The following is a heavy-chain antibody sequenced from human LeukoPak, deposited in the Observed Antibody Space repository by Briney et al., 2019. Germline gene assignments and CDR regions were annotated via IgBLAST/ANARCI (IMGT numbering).Heavy chain of an antibody. CDR3: ATESIIVATTEFDY. V-gene: IGHV3-30*04. CDR1: GFTFSSYA. CDR2: ISYDGSNK. Sequence: GGSLRLSCAASGFTFSSYAMHWVRQAPGKGLEWVAVISYDGSNKYYADSVKGRFTISRDNSKNTLYLQMNSLRAEDTAVYYCATESIIVATTEFDYWGQGTLVTVSS. J-gene: IGHJ4*02. D-gene: IGHD5-12*01.